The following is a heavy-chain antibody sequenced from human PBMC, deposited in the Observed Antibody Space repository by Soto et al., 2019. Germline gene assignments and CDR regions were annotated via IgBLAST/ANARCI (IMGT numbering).Heavy chain of an antibody. D-gene: IGHD6-19*01. V-gene: IGHV4-4*07. CDR3: ARDRPVIAVAGTGGAYYYYGMDV. Sequence: PSETLSLTCTASGGSISSYYWSWIRQPAGKGLEWIGRIYTSGSTNYNPSLKSRVTMSVDASKNQFSLKLSSVTAADTAVYYCARDRPVIAVAGTGGAYYYYGMDVWGQGXTVTVYS. CDR1: GGSISSYY. J-gene: IGHJ6*02. CDR2: IYTSGST.